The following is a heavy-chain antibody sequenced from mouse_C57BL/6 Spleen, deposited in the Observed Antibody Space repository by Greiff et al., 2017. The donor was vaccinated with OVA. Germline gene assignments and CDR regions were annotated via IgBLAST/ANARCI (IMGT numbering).Heavy chain of an antibody. Sequence: QVQLQQSGPELVKPGASVKISCKASGYAFSSSWMNWVKQRPGKGLEWIGRIYPGDGDTTYNGKFKGKATLTADKSSSTAYKQLSSLTSEDSAVFFCARRGGGYFDYWGQGTTLTVSS. CDR2: IYPGDGDT. CDR3: ARRGGGYFDY. CDR1: GYAFSSSW. V-gene: IGHV1-82*01. J-gene: IGHJ2*01.